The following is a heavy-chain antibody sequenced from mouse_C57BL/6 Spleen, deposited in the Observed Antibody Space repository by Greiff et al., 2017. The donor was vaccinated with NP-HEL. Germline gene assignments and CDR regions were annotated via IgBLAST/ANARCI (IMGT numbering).Heavy chain of an antibody. CDR1: GYTFTDYY. V-gene: IGHV1-76*01. J-gene: IGHJ3*01. CDR3: ARSRETLGFAY. CDR2: IYPGSGNT. Sequence: QVQLQQSGAELVRPGASVKLSCKASGYTFTDYYINWVKQRPGQGLEWIARIYPGSGNTYYNEKFKGKATLTAETSSSTAYMQLSSLTSEDSAVYFCARSRETLGFAYWGQGTLVTVSA. D-gene: IGHD3-1*01.